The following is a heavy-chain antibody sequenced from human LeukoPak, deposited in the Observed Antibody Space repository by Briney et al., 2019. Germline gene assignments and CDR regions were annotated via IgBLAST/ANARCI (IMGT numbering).Heavy chain of an antibody. CDR2: IYASGNT. J-gene: IGHJ3*02. V-gene: IGHV4-4*07. CDR3: ATSLDSSSYAFDI. Sequence: SETLSLTCTVSGGSISSYYWSWVRQPAGKGLEWIGRIYASGNTNYNPSLKGRVTMTVDTSKNQFSLKLSSVTAADTAVYYCATSLDSSSYAFDIWGQGTMVTVSS. D-gene: IGHD6-6*01. CDR1: GGSISSYY.